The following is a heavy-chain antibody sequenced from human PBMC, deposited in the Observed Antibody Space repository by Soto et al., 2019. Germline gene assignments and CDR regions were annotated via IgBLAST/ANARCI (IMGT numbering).Heavy chain of an antibody. J-gene: IGHJ3*02. D-gene: IGHD6-6*01. Sequence: SETLSLTCAVYGGSFSGYYWSWIRQPPGKGLEWIGEINHSGSTNYNPSLKSRVTISVDTSKNQFSLKLSSVTAADTAVYYCARVLKGIAARGAFDIWGQGTMVTVSS. V-gene: IGHV4-34*01. CDR1: GGSFSGYY. CDR3: ARVLKGIAARGAFDI. CDR2: INHSGST.